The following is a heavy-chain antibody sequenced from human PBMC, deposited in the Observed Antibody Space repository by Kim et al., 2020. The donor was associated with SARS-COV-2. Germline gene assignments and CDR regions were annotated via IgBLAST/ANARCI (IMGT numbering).Heavy chain of an antibody. CDR2: IKQDGSEK. V-gene: IGHV3-7*03. Sequence: GGSLRLSCAASGFTFSSYWMSWVRQAPGKGLEWVANIKQDGSEKYYVDSVKGRFTISRDNAKNSLYLQMNSLRAEDTAVYYCARVRWAVARCFDYWGQGTLVTVSS. D-gene: IGHD6-19*01. CDR1: GFTFSSYW. J-gene: IGHJ4*02. CDR3: ARVRWAVARCFDY.